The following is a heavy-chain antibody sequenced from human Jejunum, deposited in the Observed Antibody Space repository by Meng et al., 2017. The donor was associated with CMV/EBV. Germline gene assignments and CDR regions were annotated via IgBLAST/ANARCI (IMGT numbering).Heavy chain of an antibody. CDR2: INPSSGST. CDR3: SRGPYYYESSGYYGGQSNWFDP. CDR1: YF. Sequence: YFMHWVRQAPGQGLEWMGIINPSSGSTTYARKLQGRVTMTRDPSTSTFYMELSSLTSEDTAVYFRSRGPYYYESSGYYGGQSNWFDPWGQGTQVTVSS. J-gene: IGHJ5*02. V-gene: IGHV1-46*04. D-gene: IGHD3-22*01.